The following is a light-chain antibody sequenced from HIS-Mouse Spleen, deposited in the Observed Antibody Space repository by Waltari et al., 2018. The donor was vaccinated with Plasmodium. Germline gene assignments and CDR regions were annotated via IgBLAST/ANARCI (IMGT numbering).Light chain of an antibody. V-gene: IGLV2-23*01. CDR2: EGS. CDR1: SSDVGSYNL. CDR3: CSYAGSSTWV. Sequence: QSALTQPASVSGSPGHSIPNSCPGTSSDVGSYNLVSWYQQHPGKAPKLMIYEGSKRPSGVSNRFSGSKSGNTASLTISGLQAEDEADYYCCSYAGSSTWVFGGGTKLTVL. J-gene: IGLJ3*02.